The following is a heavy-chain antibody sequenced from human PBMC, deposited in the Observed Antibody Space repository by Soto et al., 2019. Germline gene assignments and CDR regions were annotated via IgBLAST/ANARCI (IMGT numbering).Heavy chain of an antibody. J-gene: IGHJ6*03. V-gene: IGHV3-72*01. CDR1: GFTFRDHY. CDR2: TRNKANSYTT. D-gene: IGHD6-6*01. CDR3: ARGGGAARLYYYYMDV. Sequence: GGSLRLSCAASGFTFRDHYMDWVRQAPGKWLEWVGRTRNKANSYTTEYAASVKGRFTISRDDSKNSLYLQMNSLKTEDTAVYYCARGGGAARLYYYYMDVWGKGTTVTVSS.